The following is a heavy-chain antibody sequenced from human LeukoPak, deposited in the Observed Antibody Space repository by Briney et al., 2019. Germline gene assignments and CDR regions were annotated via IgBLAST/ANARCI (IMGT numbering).Heavy chain of an antibody. V-gene: IGHV4-34*01. CDR2: INHSGST. D-gene: IGHD2-2*01. Sequence: GSLRLSCAASGFAFTTYAMGWVRQAPGKGLEWIGEINHSGSTNYNPSLKSRVTISVDTSKNQFSLKLSSVTAADTAVYYCARGCPWDVVVPGSFDYWGQGTLVTVSS. CDR1: GFAFTTYA. CDR3: ARGCPWDVVVPGSFDY. J-gene: IGHJ4*02.